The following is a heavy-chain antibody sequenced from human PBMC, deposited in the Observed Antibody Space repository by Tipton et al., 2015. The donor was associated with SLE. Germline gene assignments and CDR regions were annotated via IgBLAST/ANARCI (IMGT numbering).Heavy chain of an antibody. D-gene: IGHD3-10*01. CDR2: IYYSGST. J-gene: IGHJ4*02. V-gene: IGHV4-30-4*01. CDR3: ARNVLSGLWFGESFSPFDY. Sequence: TLSLTCTVTGGSISSGDYYWSWIRQPPGKGLEWIGYIYYSGSTYYNPSLKSRVTISVDTSKNQFSLKLSSVTAADTAVYYCARNVLSGLWFGESFSPFDYWRQGTLVTVSS. CDR1: GGSISSGDYY.